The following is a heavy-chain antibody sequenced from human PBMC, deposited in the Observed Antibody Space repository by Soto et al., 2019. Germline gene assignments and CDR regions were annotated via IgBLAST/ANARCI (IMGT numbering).Heavy chain of an antibody. V-gene: IGHV1-2*02. CDR1: EYTFIGFH. Sequence: QVQLVQAGAEVKKPGASVKVSCEASEYTFIGFHLHWVRQAPGQGLEWMGWINPKSGDTKYAQKFQGRVTLTRDTSISTGYMERSRLESNAMAVYYCAKGLWTVGHCTGGSCYDGMDVWGQGTKVTVSS. D-gene: IGHD2-15*01. CDR3: AKGLWTVGHCTGGSCYDGMDV. J-gene: IGHJ6*02. CDR2: INPKSGDT.